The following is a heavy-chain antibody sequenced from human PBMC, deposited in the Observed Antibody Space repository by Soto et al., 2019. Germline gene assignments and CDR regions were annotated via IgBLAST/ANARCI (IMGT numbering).Heavy chain of an antibody. D-gene: IGHD4-17*01. Sequence: GGSLRLSCAASGFTFSSYAMSWVRQAPGKGLEWVSAISGSGGSTYYADSVNGRFTISRDNSKNTLYLQMNSLRAEDTAVYYCAKGPDYCVRPSDFDYWGQGTLVTVSS. CDR1: GFTFSSYA. J-gene: IGHJ4*02. CDR3: AKGPDYCVRPSDFDY. CDR2: ISGSGGST. V-gene: IGHV3-23*01.